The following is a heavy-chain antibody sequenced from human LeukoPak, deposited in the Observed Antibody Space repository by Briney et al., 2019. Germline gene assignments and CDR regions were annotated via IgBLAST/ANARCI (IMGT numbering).Heavy chain of an antibody. J-gene: IGHJ4*02. CDR2: ISGSDGST. Sequence: PGGSLRLSCAASGFTFSTYAMNWVRQAPGKGLEWVSVISGSDGSTYYADSVKGRFTISRDNSKNTMYLQMNNLRAEDTAVYYCAKGTAVLPAAINYWGQGTLVSVSS. D-gene: IGHD2-2*02. V-gene: IGHV3-23*01. CDR1: GFTFSTYA. CDR3: AKGTAVLPAAINY.